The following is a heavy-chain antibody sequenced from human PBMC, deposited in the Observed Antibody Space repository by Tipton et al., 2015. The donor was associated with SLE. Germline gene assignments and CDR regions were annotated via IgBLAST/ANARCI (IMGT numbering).Heavy chain of an antibody. D-gene: IGHD6-13*01. CDR2: IYYSGYT. V-gene: IGHV4-59*12. CDR3: ARDVRAAGNYFDR. CDR1: GGSISNYY. J-gene: IGHJ5*02. Sequence: TLSLTCTVSGGSISNYYWSWIRQSPVKGLEFIGYIYYSGYTNYNPSLKSRVTMSVDMSKNQFSLKLTSVTAADTAAYFCARDVRAAGNYFDRWGQGTLVTVSS.